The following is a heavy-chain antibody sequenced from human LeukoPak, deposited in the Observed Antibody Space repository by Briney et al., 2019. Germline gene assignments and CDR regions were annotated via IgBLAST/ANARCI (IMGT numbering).Heavy chain of an antibody. Sequence: GWALRLSCAASGFTFSSYVMSWVRQAPGRGLEWVSCISGSGGNTYYADSVKDRFSISRDNSKTTVSLQMNSLRAEDTAVYYCAKGRGTAVTSAANYWGQGTLVTVSS. D-gene: IGHD4-17*01. J-gene: IGHJ4*02. CDR3: AKGRGTAVTSAANY. CDR1: GFTFSSYV. V-gene: IGHV3-23*01. CDR2: ISGSGGNT.